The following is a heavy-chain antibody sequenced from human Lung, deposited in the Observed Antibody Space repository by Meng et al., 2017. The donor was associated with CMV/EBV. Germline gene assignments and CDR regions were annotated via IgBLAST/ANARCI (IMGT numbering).Heavy chain of an antibody. J-gene: IGHJ5*02. D-gene: IGHD4-11*01. V-gene: IGHV3-7*01. CDR2: INQDGTEN. CDR3: ASGRGYSA. Sequence: SCAASGFTFRSLWMSWVRRAPGKGLEWVANINQDGTENHYVDSVRGRFTISRDNAKNSLCLQMSSLTVEDTAVYYCASGRGYSAWGQGTLVTVSS. CDR1: GFTFRSLW.